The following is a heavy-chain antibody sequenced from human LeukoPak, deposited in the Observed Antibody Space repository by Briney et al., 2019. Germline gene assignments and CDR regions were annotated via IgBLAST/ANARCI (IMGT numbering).Heavy chain of an antibody. CDR2: IYYSGST. CDR1: GGSISSGGYY. Sequence: SETLSLTCTVSGGSISSGGYYWSWIRQHPGKGLEWIGYIYYSGSTYYNPPLKSRVTISVDTSKNQFSLKLSSVTAADTAVYYCARSMIAARRPRPYYFDYWGQGTLVTVSS. V-gene: IGHV4-31*03. D-gene: IGHD6-6*01. CDR3: ARSMIAARRPRPYYFDY. J-gene: IGHJ4*02.